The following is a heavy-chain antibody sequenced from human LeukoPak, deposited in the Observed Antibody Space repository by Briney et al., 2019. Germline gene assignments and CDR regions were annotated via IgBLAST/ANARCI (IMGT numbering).Heavy chain of an antibody. Sequence: GGSLRLSCAASGFTFTSYSMNWVRQAPGKGLEWVSYISSSSRNIYYADSVKGRFTISRDNAKNSLYLQMNSLRAEDTAVYYCAREDHSASYLFDCWGQGTLVTVSS. CDR3: AREDHSASYLFDC. CDR2: ISSSSRNI. CDR1: GFTFTSYS. J-gene: IGHJ4*02. D-gene: IGHD1-26*01. V-gene: IGHV3-48*04.